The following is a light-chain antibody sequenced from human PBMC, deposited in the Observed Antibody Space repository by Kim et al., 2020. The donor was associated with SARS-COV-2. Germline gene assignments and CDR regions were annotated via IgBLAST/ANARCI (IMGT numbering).Light chain of an antibody. CDR2: DTN. J-gene: IGKJ5*01. CDR1: KSVADY. V-gene: IGKV3-11*01. Sequence: GEKDTRSGRERKSVADYITWNKQKPGQAPRLRIYDTNSRATGNPDRFSGSGAGNDFTLTKSSLEPEDFAVYNCQQRTNWTGITYGQGTRLEIK. CDR3: QQRTNWTGIT.